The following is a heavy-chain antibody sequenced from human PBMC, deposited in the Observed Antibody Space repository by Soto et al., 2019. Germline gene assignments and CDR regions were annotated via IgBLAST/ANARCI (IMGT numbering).Heavy chain of an antibody. J-gene: IGHJ4*02. D-gene: IGHD2-15*01. CDR1: GYTFTGYY. CDR3: AREPAYSSGGSCYSGAFDY. Sequence: ASVKVSCKASGYTFTGYYMHWVRQAPGQGLEWMGWINPNSGGTNYAQKFQGRVTMTRDTSISTAYMELSRLRSDDTAVYYCAREPAYSSGGSCYSGAFDYWGQGTLVTVSS. CDR2: INPNSGGT. V-gene: IGHV1-2*02.